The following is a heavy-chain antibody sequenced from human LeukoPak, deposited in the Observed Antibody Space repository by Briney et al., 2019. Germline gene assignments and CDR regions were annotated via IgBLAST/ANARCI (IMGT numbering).Heavy chain of an antibody. CDR1: GGSISSYY. D-gene: IGHD5-12*01. CDR3: ARLRYSGYVKYYFDY. V-gene: IGHV4-59*01. CDR2: IYFSGST. J-gene: IGHJ4*02. Sequence: SETLSLTCTVSGGSISSYYWSWIRQPPGKGLECIGYIYFSGSTNYSPSLKSRVTISVDTSKNLFSLKLTSVTAADTAVYYCARLRYSGYVKYYFDYWGQGTLVTVSS.